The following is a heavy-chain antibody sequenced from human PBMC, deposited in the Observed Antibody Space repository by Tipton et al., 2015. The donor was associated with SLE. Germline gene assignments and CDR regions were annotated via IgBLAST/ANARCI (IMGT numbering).Heavy chain of an antibody. Sequence: TLSLTCTVSGGSISSYYWSWIRQPPGKGLEWIGYIYYSGSTNYNPSLKSRVTISVDTSKNQFSLKLSSVTAADTAVYYCARWAGPTVNFDSWGQGTLVTVSS. D-gene: IGHD4-11*01. CDR2: IYYSGST. J-gene: IGHJ4*02. CDR3: ARWAGPTVNFDS. CDR1: GGSISSYY. V-gene: IGHV4-59*01.